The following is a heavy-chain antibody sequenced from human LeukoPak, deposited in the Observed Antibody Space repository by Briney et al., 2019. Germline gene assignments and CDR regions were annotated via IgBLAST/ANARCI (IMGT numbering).Heavy chain of an antibody. Sequence: ASVKVSCKPSGYTFSSYGISWVRQAPGQGLEWMGWISVHNGNTKYTQKFQGRVTMTTDISTSTAYMELRGLRSDDTAVYCCARDLLLYSSGWTGFFDYWGQGTLVTVSS. J-gene: IGHJ4*02. CDR2: ISVHNGNT. V-gene: IGHV1-18*01. D-gene: IGHD6-25*01. CDR1: GYTFSSYG. CDR3: ARDLLLYSSGWTGFFDY.